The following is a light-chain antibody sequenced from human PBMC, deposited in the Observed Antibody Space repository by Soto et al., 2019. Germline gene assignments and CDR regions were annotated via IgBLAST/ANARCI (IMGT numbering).Light chain of an antibody. V-gene: IGLV1-40*01. Sequence: QSVLTQPLSVSGAPGQRVTISCTGSSSNIGAGYDVHWYQQLPGTAPKLLIYGNSNRPSGVPDRFSGSKSGTSASLAITGLQAEDEADYYCQSYASSLSVVFGGGTKLTVL. CDR2: GNS. CDR3: QSYASSLSVV. J-gene: IGLJ2*01. CDR1: SSNIGAGYD.